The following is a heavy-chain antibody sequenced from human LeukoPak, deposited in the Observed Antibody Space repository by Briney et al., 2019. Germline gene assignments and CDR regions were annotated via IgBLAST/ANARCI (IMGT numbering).Heavy chain of an antibody. CDR2: IYSGGTT. CDR1: GFTVSNNY. J-gene: IGHJ4*02. D-gene: IGHD6-19*01. Sequence: GGSLRLSCAASGFTVSNNYMTWARQAPGEGLEWVSLIYSGGTTYYADSVKGRFTISRDNSKNTLYLQMDSLSAEDTDMYYCARDATYSSGWYGGRYFDYWGQGTLVTVSS. V-gene: IGHV3-53*01. CDR3: ARDATYSSGWYGGRYFDY.